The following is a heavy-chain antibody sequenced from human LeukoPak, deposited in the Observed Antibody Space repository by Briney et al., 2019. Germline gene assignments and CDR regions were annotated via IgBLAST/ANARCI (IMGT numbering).Heavy chain of an antibody. CDR1: GYTFTSYD. CDR2: INPNSGGT. Sequence: ASVKVSCKASGYTFTSYDINWVRKAPGQGLEWMGWINPNSGGTDYAQKFQGRVTMTSDTSISTVYMEVRRLRYDDTAVYYCAREETSIAARPWYWGQGTLVTVSS. D-gene: IGHD6-6*01. V-gene: IGHV1-2*02. CDR3: AREETSIAARPWY. J-gene: IGHJ4*02.